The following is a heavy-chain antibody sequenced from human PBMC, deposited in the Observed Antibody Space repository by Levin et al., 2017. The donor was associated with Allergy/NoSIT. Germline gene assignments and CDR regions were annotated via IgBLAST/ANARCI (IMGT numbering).Heavy chain of an antibody. J-gene: IGHJ4*02. V-gene: IGHV4-31*03. CDR2: MYYSGST. D-gene: IGHD4-17*01. Sequence: PSETLSLTCTVSGGSISSGGYYWSWIRQHPGKGLEWIGYMYYSGSTYYNPSLKSRLTISKDTSKHQFSLNLSSVSAAGTAVYYCARDPYGCLDVDSWGQGTLVTVSS. CDR1: GGSISSGGYY. CDR3: ARDPYGCLDVDS.